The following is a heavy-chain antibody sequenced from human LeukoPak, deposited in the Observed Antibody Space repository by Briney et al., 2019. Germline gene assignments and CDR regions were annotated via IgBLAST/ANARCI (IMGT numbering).Heavy chain of an antibody. CDR1: GFTFSSNY. CDR2: ISSNGGNT. CDR3: VKHARGFSFGTYYFDY. Sequence: GGSLRLSCAGSGFTFSSNYMSWVRQAPGKGLEFVSAISSNGGNTYYADSVKGRFTISRDNSKNTLYLQMSSLKPEDTAVYYCVKHARGFSFGTYYFDYWGQGTLVTVSS. D-gene: IGHD5-18*01. J-gene: IGHJ4*02. V-gene: IGHV3-64D*06.